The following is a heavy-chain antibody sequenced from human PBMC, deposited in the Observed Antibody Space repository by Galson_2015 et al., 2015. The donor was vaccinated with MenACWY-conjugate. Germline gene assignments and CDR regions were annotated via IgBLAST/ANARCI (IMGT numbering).Heavy chain of an antibody. CDR3: ARVQGGTRCLNY. Sequence: SLRLSCAASGFTFSDYYMSWIRQAPGKGLEWVSYISRSRTYKDHADSVKGRFTISRDNAKKSLYLQMNSQKAEDTAVYYCARVQGGTRCLNYWGQGTLVTVSS. J-gene: IGHJ4*02. D-gene: IGHD1-1*01. CDR1: GFTFSDYY. CDR2: ISRSRTYK. V-gene: IGHV3-11*05.